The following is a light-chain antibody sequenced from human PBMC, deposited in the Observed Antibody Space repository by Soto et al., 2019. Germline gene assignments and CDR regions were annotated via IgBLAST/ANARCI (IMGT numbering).Light chain of an antibody. Sequence: EIVLTQSPGTLSLSPGERATLSCRASQSVTSTHLAWYQQKTGQAPRLLISGASSRATGIPDRFSGSGSETDFTLAISRLEPEDFALYYCQQYGGSPITFGQGTRLEIK. J-gene: IGKJ5*01. CDR2: GAS. V-gene: IGKV3-20*01. CDR1: QSVTSTH. CDR3: QQYGGSPIT.